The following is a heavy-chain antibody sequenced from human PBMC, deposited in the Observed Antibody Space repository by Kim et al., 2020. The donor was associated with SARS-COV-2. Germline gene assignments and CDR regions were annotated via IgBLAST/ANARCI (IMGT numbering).Heavy chain of an antibody. CDR2: ISNSAGSP. Sequence: GGSLRLSCAASGFTFSNFALSWVRQTPRGGLEWVAAISNSAGSPFYADSVKGRFTVSRDISKNTLFLQMSNLRAEDTAVYYCVKHRYSQTYEFDSWGQGTLVTVSS. CDR1: GFTFSNFA. J-gene: IGHJ4*02. V-gene: IGHV3-23*01. CDR3: VKHRYSQTYEFDS. D-gene: IGHD2-15*01.